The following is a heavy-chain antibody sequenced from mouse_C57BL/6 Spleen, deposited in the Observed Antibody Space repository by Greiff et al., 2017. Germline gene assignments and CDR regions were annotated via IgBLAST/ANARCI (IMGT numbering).Heavy chain of an antibody. CDR3: ARGGSGFAWFAY. D-gene: IGHD1-3*01. CDR2: IHPNSGST. CDR1: GYTFTSYW. J-gene: IGHJ3*01. Sequence: VKLQQPGAELVKPGASVKLSCKASGYTFTSYWMHWVKQRPGQGLEWIGMIHPNSGSTNYNEKFKSKATLTVDKSSSTAYMQLSSLTSRDSAVYYCARGGSGFAWFAYWGQGTLVTVSA. V-gene: IGHV1-64*01.